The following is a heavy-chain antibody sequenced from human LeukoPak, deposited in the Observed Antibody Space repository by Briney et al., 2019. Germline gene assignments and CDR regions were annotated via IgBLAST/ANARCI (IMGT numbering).Heavy chain of an antibody. V-gene: IGHV3-48*01. Sequence: GGSLRLSCAASGFTFSSYSMNWVRQAPGKGLEWVSYISSSSSTIYYADSVKGRFTISRDNAKNSLYLQMNSLRAEDTAVYYCARECLVGETIFGVVIIHWYFDLWGRGTLVTVSS. D-gene: IGHD3-3*01. J-gene: IGHJ2*01. CDR2: ISSSSSTI. CDR1: GFTFSSYS. CDR3: ARECLVGETIFGVVIIHWYFDL.